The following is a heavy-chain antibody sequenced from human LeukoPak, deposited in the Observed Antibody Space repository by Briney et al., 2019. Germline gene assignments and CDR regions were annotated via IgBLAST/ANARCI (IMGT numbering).Heavy chain of an antibody. CDR1: GFTFSDYY. Sequence: GGSLRLSCAASGFTFSDYYMSWIRQAPGKGLEWVSYISSSGSTIYYADSVEGRFTISRDNAKNSLYLQMNSLRAEDTAVYYCATHSSDYGDYTIEYWGQGTLVTVSS. CDR3: ATHSSDYGDYTIEY. J-gene: IGHJ4*02. CDR2: ISSSGSTI. V-gene: IGHV3-11*01. D-gene: IGHD4-17*01.